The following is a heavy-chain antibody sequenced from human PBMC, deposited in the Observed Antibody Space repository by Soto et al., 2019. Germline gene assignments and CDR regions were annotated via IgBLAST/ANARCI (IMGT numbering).Heavy chain of an antibody. J-gene: IGHJ5*02. CDR3: VRDGSKSLRDWFDP. CDR1: GGSISKFY. CDR2: VYATGTT. V-gene: IGHV4-4*07. Sequence: SETLSLTCNISGGSISKFYWAWIRKTAGNGLEWMGRVYATGTTDYNPSLRSRVAMSVDISKKTFSLRLRSVTGADSGVYYCVRDGSKSLRDWFDPWGQGILVTVSS.